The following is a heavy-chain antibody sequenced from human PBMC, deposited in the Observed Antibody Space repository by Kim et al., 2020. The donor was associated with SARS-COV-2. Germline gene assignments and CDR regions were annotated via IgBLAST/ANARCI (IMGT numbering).Heavy chain of an antibody. V-gene: IGHV3-15*01. CDR1: GFTFSNAW. CDR3: TTVPPRRYQLLRPYYMDV. CDR2: IKSKTDGGTT. D-gene: IGHD2-2*01. J-gene: IGHJ6*03. Sequence: GGSLRLSCAASGFTFSNAWMSWVRQAPGKGLEWVGRIKSKTDGGTTDYAAPVKGRFTISRDDSKNTLYLQMNSLKTEDTAVYYCTTVPPRRYQLLRPYYMDVWGKGTTVTVSS.